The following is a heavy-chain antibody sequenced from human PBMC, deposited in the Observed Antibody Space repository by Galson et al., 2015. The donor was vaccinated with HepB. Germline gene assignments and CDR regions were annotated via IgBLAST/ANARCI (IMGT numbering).Heavy chain of an antibody. Sequence: GYTFTKYAIHWVRQAPGQRLEWMGWINAGNGYTKYSQKFQDRVTITRGTSASTAYMELRSLRSEDTAVYYCARPSGHDYSGYYSLSERVEYFYHWGQGTLVTVSS. V-gene: IGHV1-3*01. J-gene: IGHJ1*01. CDR1: GYTFTKYA. CDR3: ARPSGHDYSGYYSLSERVEYFYH. D-gene: IGHD3-22*01. CDR2: INAGNGYT.